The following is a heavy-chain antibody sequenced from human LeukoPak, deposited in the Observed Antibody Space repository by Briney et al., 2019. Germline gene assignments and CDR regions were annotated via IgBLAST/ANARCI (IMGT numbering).Heavy chain of an antibody. D-gene: IGHD3-10*01. CDR3: ARVRGLLWFGELFQ. CDR1: GYTFTSYA. J-gene: IGHJ4*02. V-gene: IGHV1-3*01. Sequence: ASVKVSCKASGYTFTSYAMHWVRQAPGQRLEWMGWINAGNGNTKYSQKFQGRVTITRDTSASTAYMELSSLRSEDTAVYYCARVRGLLWFGELFQWGQGTLVTVSS. CDR2: INAGNGNT.